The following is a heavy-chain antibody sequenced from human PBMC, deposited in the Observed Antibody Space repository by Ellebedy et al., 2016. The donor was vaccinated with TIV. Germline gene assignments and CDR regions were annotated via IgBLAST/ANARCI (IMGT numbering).Heavy chain of an antibody. CDR1: GFTFGDYV. Sequence: GGSLRLSXTASGFTFGDYVMSWFRQAPGKGLERVGFIRSKAYGGTTEYAASVKGRFTISRGDSKSIAYLQMNSLKTEDTAVYYCTRTEIDYIWGSYRFPFDYWGQGTLVTVSS. CDR3: TRTEIDYIWGSYRFPFDY. CDR2: IRSKAYGGTT. D-gene: IGHD3-16*02. J-gene: IGHJ4*02. V-gene: IGHV3-49*03.